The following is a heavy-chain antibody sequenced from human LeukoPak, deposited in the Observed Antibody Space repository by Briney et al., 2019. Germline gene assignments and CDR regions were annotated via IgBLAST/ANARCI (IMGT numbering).Heavy chain of an antibody. D-gene: IGHD6-19*01. CDR1: GFTFSSYS. Sequence: GSLRLSCAASGFTFSSYSMNWVRQAPGKGLEGVSSISSSSSYIYYADSVKGRFTISRDNAKNSLYLQMNSLRAEDTAVYYCARDETYSSEGYYYYMDVWGKGTTVTVSS. V-gene: IGHV3-21*01. CDR3: ARDETYSSEGYYYYMDV. J-gene: IGHJ6*03. CDR2: ISSSSSYI.